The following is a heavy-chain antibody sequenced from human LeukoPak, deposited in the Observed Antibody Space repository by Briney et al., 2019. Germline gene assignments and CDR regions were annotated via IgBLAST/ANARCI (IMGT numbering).Heavy chain of an antibody. CDR1: GGSFNSYY. CDR3: ARRLRIEGGTRRGDALDM. Sequence: SETLSLTCTVSGGSFNSYYWTWIRQPPGKGLEWIGYIYNSGSTNYNPSLKSRVTISTDTSKKQFSLRVSSVTAAYTAVYYCARRLRIEGGTRRGDALDMWGQGTMVTVSS. CDR2: IYNSGST. D-gene: IGHD1-26*01. V-gene: IGHV4-59*08. J-gene: IGHJ3*02.